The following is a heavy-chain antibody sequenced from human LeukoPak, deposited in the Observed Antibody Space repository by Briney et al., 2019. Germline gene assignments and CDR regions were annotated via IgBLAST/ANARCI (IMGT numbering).Heavy chain of an antibody. V-gene: IGHV3-30-3*01. J-gene: IGHJ4*02. CDR1: GFTFSSYL. Sequence: GGSLRLSCAASGFTFSSYLMHWVRQAPGKGLEWVTVISYDGSNTYYPDSVRGRFTISRDNSKNTLYLQMNRLRTEDTAVYYCARGSTSGMTLGPDYWGQGNLVTVSS. CDR2: ISYDGSNT. D-gene: IGHD2-15*01. CDR3: ARGSTSGMTLGPDY.